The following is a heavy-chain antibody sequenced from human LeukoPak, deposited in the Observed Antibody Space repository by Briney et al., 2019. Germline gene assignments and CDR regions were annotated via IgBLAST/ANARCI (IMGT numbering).Heavy chain of an antibody. J-gene: IGHJ4*02. CDR2: IIPIFGTA. CDR3: ASVGSHDYGDYGY. Sequence: ASVKVSCKASGGTFSSYAISRVRQAPGQGLEWMGGIIPIFGTANYAQKFQGRVTITTDESTSTAYMELSSLRSEDTAVYYCASVGSHDYGDYGYWGQGTLVTVSS. V-gene: IGHV1-69*05. CDR1: GGTFSSYA. D-gene: IGHD4-17*01.